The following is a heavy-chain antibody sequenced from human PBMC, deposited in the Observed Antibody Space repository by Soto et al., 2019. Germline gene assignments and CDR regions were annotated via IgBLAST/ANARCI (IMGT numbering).Heavy chain of an antibody. CDR1: GYTFYSHS. CDR3: ARCIQGDYYYGMDV. V-gene: IGHV1-18*01. D-gene: IGHD5-18*01. CDR2: INGDYGNT. Sequence: QAQLVQSRAEVKKPGASVKVSCKASGYTFYSHSISWVRQAPGQGLEWMGRINGDYGNTQYAQKFRGRVTMTTDTSTTTVYMELTNLRSDDTAVYYCARCIQGDYYYGMDVWGQGTTVTVSS. J-gene: IGHJ6*02.